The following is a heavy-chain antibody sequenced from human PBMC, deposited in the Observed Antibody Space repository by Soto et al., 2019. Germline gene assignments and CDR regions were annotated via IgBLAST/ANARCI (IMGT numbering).Heavy chain of an antibody. CDR3: ARWSGVGVAGMDV. Sequence: QVQLQESGPRLVKPLQTLSLTCTVSGDSINSGDYYWSCIRQPPGRGLEWVGYSFYSGITDYNPSLKSRMSMDTSKNQFPLRLNSVTAADTAVYFCARWSGVGVAGMDVWGQGTTVSVSS. CDR2: SFYSGIT. D-gene: IGHD3-10*01. CDR1: GDSINSGDYY. V-gene: IGHV4-30-4*01. J-gene: IGHJ6*02.